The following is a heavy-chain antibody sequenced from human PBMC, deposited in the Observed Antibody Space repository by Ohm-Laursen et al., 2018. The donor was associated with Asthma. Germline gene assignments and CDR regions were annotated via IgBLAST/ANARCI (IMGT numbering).Heavy chain of an antibody. CDR3: ARGSRIVTGYYGSAALNWFDP. CDR2: VYKSGTT. CDR1: GDSITSGDYY. J-gene: IGHJ5*02. Sequence: SQTLSLTCTVSGDSITSGDYYWSWISQPPGKGLEWIGYVYKSGTTYQKASLKSRLTMTVDTSKNHFSLWLTSVTSADTAVYYCARGSRIVTGYYGSAALNWFDPWGQGTLVTVSS. V-gene: IGHV4-30-4*01. D-gene: IGHD3-9*01.